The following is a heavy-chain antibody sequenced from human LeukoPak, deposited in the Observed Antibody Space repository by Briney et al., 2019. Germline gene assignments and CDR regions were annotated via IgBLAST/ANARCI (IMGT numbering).Heavy chain of an antibody. Sequence: PGGSLRLSCAASGFSFRNYWMGWVRQAPGKGLEWVASTKPDGSAEYYADSVRGRFTASRDNANNLLYLQMNRLRAEDTAVYCCARDGGLHTNFDYWGQGTLLTVSS. CDR3: ARDGGLHTNFDY. CDR2: TKPDGSAE. V-gene: IGHV3-7*01. D-gene: IGHD2-15*01. J-gene: IGHJ4*02. CDR1: GFSFRNYW.